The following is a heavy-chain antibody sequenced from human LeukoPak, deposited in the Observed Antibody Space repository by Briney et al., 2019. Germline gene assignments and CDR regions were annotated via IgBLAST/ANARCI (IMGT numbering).Heavy chain of an antibody. V-gene: IGHV3-23*01. Sequence: AGGSLRLSCAASGFTFSSYAMSWVRQAPGKGLEWVSAVSGSGGSTYYADSVKGRFTISRDNSKNTLYLQMNSLRAEDTAVYYCAKTREMATILVEFGNWGQGTLVTVSS. CDR1: GFTFSSYA. J-gene: IGHJ4*02. CDR3: AKTREMATILVEFGN. CDR2: VSGSGGST. D-gene: IGHD5-24*01.